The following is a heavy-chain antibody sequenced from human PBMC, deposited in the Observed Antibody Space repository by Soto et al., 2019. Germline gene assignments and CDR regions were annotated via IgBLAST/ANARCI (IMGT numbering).Heavy chain of an antibody. Sequence: GGSLRLSCAASGFTVSSNYMSWVRQAPGKGLEWVSVIYSGGSTYYADSVKGRFTISRDNSKNTLYLQMNSLRAEDTAVYYCARGPFYSGYDGDYFDYWGQGTLVTVSS. CDR3: ARGPFYSGYDGDYFDY. D-gene: IGHD5-12*01. V-gene: IGHV3-66*01. CDR1: GFTVSSNY. CDR2: IYSGGST. J-gene: IGHJ4*02.